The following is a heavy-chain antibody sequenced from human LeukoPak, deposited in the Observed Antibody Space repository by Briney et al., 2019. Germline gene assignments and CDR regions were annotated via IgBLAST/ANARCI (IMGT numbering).Heavy chain of an antibody. D-gene: IGHD3-3*01. Sequence: SETLSLTCTVSSGFISSSRYYWGWLRQPPGQGLEWIGSIYYSGSTYYNPSLKSRVTISVDTSKNQFSLKLTSVTAADTAMYYCVRHEWNYYYYYVDVWGKGTTVTVSS. CDR1: SGFISSSRYY. CDR2: IYYSGST. CDR3: VRHEWNYYYYYVDV. J-gene: IGHJ6*03. V-gene: IGHV4-39*01.